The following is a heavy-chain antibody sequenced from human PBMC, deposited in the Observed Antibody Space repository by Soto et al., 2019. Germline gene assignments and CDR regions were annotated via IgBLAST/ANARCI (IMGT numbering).Heavy chain of an antibody. D-gene: IGHD5-18*01. J-gene: IGHJ4*02. CDR2: ISSSSSYI. V-gene: IGHV3-21*01. CDR3: ARLRIQLWLPDEIDY. Sequence: EVQLVESGGGLVKPGGSLRLSCAASGFTFSSYSMNWVRQAPGKGLEWVSSISSSSSYIYYADSVKGRFTISRDNAKNSLYLQMNSLRAEDTAVYYCARLRIQLWLPDEIDYWGQGTLVTVSS. CDR1: GFTFSSYS.